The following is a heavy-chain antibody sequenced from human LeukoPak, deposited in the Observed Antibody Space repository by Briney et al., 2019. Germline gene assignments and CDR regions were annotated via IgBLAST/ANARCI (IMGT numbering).Heavy chain of an antibody. J-gene: IGHJ4*02. V-gene: IGHV3-21*01. D-gene: IGHD3-3*01. CDR3: ARAHVPITIFGVVHYNDY. CDR2: ISATSNYI. Sequence: TGGSLRLSCAASRFTFNIYSMNWVRQAPGKGLEWVSSISATSNYIYYADSVQGRFTISRDNGKNSLFLQLNSLRVDDTAVYYCARAHVPITIFGVVHYNDYSGQGTLVTVSS. CDR1: RFTFNIYS.